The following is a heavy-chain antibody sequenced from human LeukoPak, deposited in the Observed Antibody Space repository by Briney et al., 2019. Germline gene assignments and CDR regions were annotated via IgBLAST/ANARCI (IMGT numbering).Heavy chain of an antibody. Sequence: SETLSLTCTVSGGSISSYYWSWIRQPPGKGLEWIGSIYYSGSTYYNPSLKSRVTISVDTSKNQFSLKLSSVTAADTAVYYCARVRSSIAAAGIDYWGQGTLVTVSS. CDR1: GGSISSYY. CDR2: IYYSGST. CDR3: ARVRSSIAAAGIDY. V-gene: IGHV4-39*07. D-gene: IGHD6-13*01. J-gene: IGHJ4*02.